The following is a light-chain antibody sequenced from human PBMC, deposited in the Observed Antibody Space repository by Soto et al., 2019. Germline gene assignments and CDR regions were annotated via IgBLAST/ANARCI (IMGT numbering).Light chain of an antibody. CDR1: SSDVGRYNY. CDR3: TSYTSNTTWV. CDR2: EVR. V-gene: IGLV2-14*01. J-gene: IGLJ3*02. Sequence: QSVLTQPAAVSGPPGQSITISCTGTSSDVGRYNYVSWYQQHSGKAPKLVIYEVRNRPSGISNRFSASKSGNTASLTISGLPAEDEADYYCTSYTSNTTWVFGGGTKVTVL.